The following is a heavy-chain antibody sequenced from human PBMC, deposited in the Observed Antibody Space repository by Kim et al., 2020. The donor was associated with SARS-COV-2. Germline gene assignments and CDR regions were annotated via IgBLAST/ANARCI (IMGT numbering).Heavy chain of an antibody. Sequence: QKFQGRVTMTRDTSIRKAYMELSRLRSDDTAVYYCASNLAAAGYNWFDPWGQGTLVTVSS. J-gene: IGHJ5*02. D-gene: IGHD6-13*01. V-gene: IGHV1-2*02. CDR3: ASNLAAAGYNWFDP.